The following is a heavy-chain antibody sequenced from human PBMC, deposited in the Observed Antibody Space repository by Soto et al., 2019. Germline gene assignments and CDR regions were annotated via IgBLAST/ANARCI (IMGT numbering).Heavy chain of an antibody. Sequence: GGSLRLSCAASGFTFSSYGMHWVRQAPGKGLEWVAVISYDGSNKYYADSVKGRFTISRDNSKNTLYLQMNSLRAEDTAVFFCSKIGAGGAAGRKYFDYWGQGTLVTVSS. J-gene: IGHJ4*02. D-gene: IGHD6-13*01. CDR2: ISYDGSNK. CDR3: SKIGAGGAAGRKYFDY. V-gene: IGHV3-30*18. CDR1: GFTFSSYG.